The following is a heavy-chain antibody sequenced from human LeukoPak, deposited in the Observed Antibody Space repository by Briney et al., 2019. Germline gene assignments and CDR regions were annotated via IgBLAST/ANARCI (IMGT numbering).Heavy chain of an antibody. CDR2: IYYSGST. D-gene: IGHD3-3*01. CDR3: AREWRITIFGVVIVPYYYYMDV. Sequence: SETLSLTCTVSGGSISSYYWSWIRQPPGKGLEWIGYIYYSGSTNYNPSLKSRVTISVDTSKNQFSLKLSSVTAADTAVYYCAREWRITIFGVVIVPYYYYMDVWGKGTTVTVSS. V-gene: IGHV4-59*12. CDR1: GGSISSYY. J-gene: IGHJ6*03.